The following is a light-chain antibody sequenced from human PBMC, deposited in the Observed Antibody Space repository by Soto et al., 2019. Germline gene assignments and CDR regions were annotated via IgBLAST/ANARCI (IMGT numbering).Light chain of an antibody. CDR1: QSISSY. CDR3: QQSDSTPPYS. Sequence: DLQMTQSPSSLSASVGDRVTITCRASQSISSYLNWYQQKPGKAPKLLIYAASSLQCGVPLRFSGSGSGTDFSLTISSLQPEDFATYYCQQSDSTPPYSFGQGTKLEIK. V-gene: IGKV1-39*01. J-gene: IGKJ2*01. CDR2: AAS.